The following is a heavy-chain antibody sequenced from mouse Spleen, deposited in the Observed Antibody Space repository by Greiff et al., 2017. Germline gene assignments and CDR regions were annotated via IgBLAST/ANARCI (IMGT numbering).Heavy chain of an antibody. Sequence: QVQLQQSGAELVMPGASVKLSCKASGYTFTSYWMHWVKQRPGQGLEWIGEIDPSDSYTNYNQKFKGKATLTVDKSSSTAYMQLSSLTSEDSAVYYCAREGKAWFAYWGQGTLVTVSA. V-gene: IGHV1-69*01. CDR1: GYTFTSYW. J-gene: IGHJ3*01. CDR2: IDPSDSYT. CDR3: AREGKAWFAY.